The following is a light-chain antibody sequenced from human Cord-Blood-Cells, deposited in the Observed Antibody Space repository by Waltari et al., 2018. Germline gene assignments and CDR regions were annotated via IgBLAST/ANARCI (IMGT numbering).Light chain of an antibody. CDR3: QQYYSSPRT. CDR2: AAS. Sequence: DIQMTQSPSSLSASVGDRVTITCRASEGIINSLAWYQQKPGTAPKLLLYAASRLESGGPSRVSGSGSWKEYTLTISSLQPEDVATYYCQQYYSSPRTFGQGTKVEIK. V-gene: IGKV1-NL1*01. CDR1: EGIINS. J-gene: IGKJ1*01.